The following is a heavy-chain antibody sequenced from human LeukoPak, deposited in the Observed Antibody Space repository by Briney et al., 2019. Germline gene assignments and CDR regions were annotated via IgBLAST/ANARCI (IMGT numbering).Heavy chain of an antibody. CDR3: VLGSSDYFDY. D-gene: IGHD6-6*01. V-gene: IGHV3-66*02. CDR2: IYSGGST. Sequence: GGSLRLSCAASGFTVSSNYMSWVRQASGKGLEWVSVIYSGGSTYYADSVKGRFTISRDNSKNTLYLQMNSLRAEDTAVYYCVLGSSDYFDYWGQGTLVTVSS. J-gene: IGHJ4*02. CDR1: GFTVSSNY.